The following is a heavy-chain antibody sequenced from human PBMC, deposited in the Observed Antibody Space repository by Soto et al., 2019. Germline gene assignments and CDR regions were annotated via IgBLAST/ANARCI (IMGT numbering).Heavy chain of an antibody. Sequence: SETLSLTCAVSGGSISSGGYSWNWIRQAPGKGLEWIGYIYHTGSAYYNPSLKSRVTISVDSSENQFSLKLSSVTAADTAVYYCARTYYDILTGYYFDYWGQGTLVTVSS. CDR3: ARTYYDILTGYYFDY. D-gene: IGHD3-9*01. CDR2: IYHTGSA. J-gene: IGHJ4*02. CDR1: GGSISSGGYS. V-gene: IGHV4-30-2*01.